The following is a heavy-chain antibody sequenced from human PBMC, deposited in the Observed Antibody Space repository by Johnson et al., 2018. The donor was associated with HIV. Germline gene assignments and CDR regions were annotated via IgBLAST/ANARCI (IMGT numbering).Heavy chain of an antibody. D-gene: IGHD3-22*01. CDR1: GFTFSSYG. Sequence: VQLVESGGGVVQPGGSLRLSCAASGFTFSSYGMHWVRQAPGKGLEWVAFIRYDGSNIYYADSVKGRFTISRHNSKHTLYLQVNSLRAEDTAVYFCARAKGYYDSSGYYLIDAFDIWGQGTMVTVSS. V-gene: IGHV3-30*02. CDR3: ARAKGYYDSSGYYLIDAFDI. CDR2: IRYDGSNI. J-gene: IGHJ3*02.